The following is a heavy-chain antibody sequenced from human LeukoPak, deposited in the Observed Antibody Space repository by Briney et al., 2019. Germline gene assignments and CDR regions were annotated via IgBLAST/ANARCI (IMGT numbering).Heavy chain of an antibody. CDR3: ARDDLTRPGDLDS. Sequence: PGGSLRLSCAASGFTFISYNMNWVRQAPGKGLEWVSSISSSSSYIYYADSVKGRFTISRDNAKKSLYLQMNSLRADDTAVYYCARDDLTRPGDLDSWSQGTLVTVSS. V-gene: IGHV3-21*01. CDR1: GFTFISYN. D-gene: IGHD6-6*01. J-gene: IGHJ4*02. CDR2: ISSSSSYI.